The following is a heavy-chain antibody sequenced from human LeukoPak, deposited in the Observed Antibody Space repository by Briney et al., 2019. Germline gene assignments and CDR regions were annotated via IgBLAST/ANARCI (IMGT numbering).Heavy chain of an antibody. Sequence: ASVKVSCKASGYTFTGYYMHWVRQAPGQGLEWMGRINPNSGGTNYAQEFQGRVTMTRDTSISTAYMELSRLRSDDTAVYYYARGYCSGGSCYSSFVWGQGSLVIVSS. CDR1: GYTFTGYY. J-gene: IGHJ4*02. CDR3: ARGYCSGGSCYSSFV. D-gene: IGHD2-15*01. CDR2: INPNSGGT. V-gene: IGHV1-2*06.